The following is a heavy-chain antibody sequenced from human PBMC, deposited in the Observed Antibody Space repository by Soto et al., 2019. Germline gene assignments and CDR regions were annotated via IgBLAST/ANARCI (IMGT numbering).Heavy chain of an antibody. CDR3: AKRTRRNGLYYYYMDV. CDR2: ISGRGDNT. D-gene: IGHD1-1*01. V-gene: IGHV3-23*01. J-gene: IGHJ6*03. CDR1: GLTFSSYA. Sequence: PGGSLRLSCASSGLTFSSYAINWVRQAPGKGLEWVSAISGRGDNTNYAESVKDRFTISRDNSKNKLNQQINSLRAEDTAEYKRAKRTRRNGLYYYYMDVWGKGTTVTVSS.